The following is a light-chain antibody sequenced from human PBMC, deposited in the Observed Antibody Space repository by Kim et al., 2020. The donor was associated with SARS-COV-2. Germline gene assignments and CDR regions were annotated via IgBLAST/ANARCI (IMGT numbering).Light chain of an antibody. J-gene: IGKJ2*01. Sequence: EIVLTQSPGTLSWSPGERATLSCGASQSVSGNYLAWYQQKPGQAPRLLISGTSTRATGIADRFSGSGSGTDFTLTISRLEPEDFAVYYCQKYVSSTGTFGQGTKLEI. CDR2: GTS. CDR3: QKYVSSTGT. V-gene: IGKV3-20*01. CDR1: QSVSGNY.